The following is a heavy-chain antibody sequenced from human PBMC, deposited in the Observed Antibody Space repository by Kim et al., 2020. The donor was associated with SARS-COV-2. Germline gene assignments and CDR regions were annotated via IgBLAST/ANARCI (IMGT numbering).Heavy chain of an antibody. Sequence: SVKVSCKASGGTFSSYAISWVRQAPGQGLEWMGGIIPIFGTANYAQKFQGRVTITADESTSTAYMELSSLRSEDTAVYYCARRGIVVVPAAKVSYYYYGMDVWGQGTTVTVSS. V-gene: IGHV1-69*13. CDR1: GGTFSSYA. D-gene: IGHD2-2*01. CDR3: ARRGIVVVPAAKVSYYYYGMDV. CDR2: IIPIFGTA. J-gene: IGHJ6*02.